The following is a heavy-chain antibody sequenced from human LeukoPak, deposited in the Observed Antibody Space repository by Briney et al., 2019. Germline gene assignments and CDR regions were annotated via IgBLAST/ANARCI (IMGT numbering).Heavy chain of an antibody. CDR2: INPNSGGT. J-gene: IGHJ5*02. D-gene: IGHD6-13*01. Sequence: ASVKVSCTASGDTFTGHYMRWVRQAPGQGLEWKGWINPNSGGTNNAQNFQGRVIMTRDTSISTAYMELSRLRSDDTGVFYCARSPYSTRTNWFDPWGQGTLVTVSS. V-gene: IGHV1-2*02. CDR3: ARSPYSTRTNWFDP. CDR1: GDTFTGHY.